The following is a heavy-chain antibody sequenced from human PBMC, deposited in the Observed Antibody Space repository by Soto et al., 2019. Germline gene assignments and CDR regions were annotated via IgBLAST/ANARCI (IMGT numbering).Heavy chain of an antibody. D-gene: IGHD6-19*01. V-gene: IGHV3-30*18. CDR3: AKDLLGIYSSGWKDYYYGMDV. CDR1: GFTFSSYG. Sequence: PGGSLRLSCAASGFTFSSYGMHWVRQAPGKGLEWVAVISYDGSNKYYADSVKGRFTISSDNSKNTLYLQMNSLRAEDTAVYYCAKDLLGIYSSGWKDYYYGMDVWGQGTTVTVSS. CDR2: ISYDGSNK. J-gene: IGHJ6*02.